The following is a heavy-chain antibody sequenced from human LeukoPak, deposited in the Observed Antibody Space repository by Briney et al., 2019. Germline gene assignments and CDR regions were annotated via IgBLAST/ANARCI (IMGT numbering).Heavy chain of an antibody. J-gene: IGHJ4*02. D-gene: IGHD5-24*01. Sequence: SETLSLTCTVSGYSITSAYYWGWIRQPPGKGLEWIGSIYHSGSTYYNPSLKSRVTISVDTSKNQFSLKLSSVTAADTAVYYCARATELVEMAPLAYWGQGTLVTVSS. V-gene: IGHV4-38-2*02. CDR3: ARATELVEMAPLAY. CDR2: IYHSGST. CDR1: GYSITSAYY.